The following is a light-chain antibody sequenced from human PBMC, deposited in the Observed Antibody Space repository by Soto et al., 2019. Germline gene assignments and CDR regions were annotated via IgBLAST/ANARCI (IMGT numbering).Light chain of an antibody. J-gene: IGKJ4*01. V-gene: IGKV1-5*03. CDR3: QQYDSYSLT. Sequence: DIQMTQSPSTLSASVGDRVTITCRASQSISSWLAWYQQKPGKAPNLLIYKASTLQSGVPSRFTGSRSGTEFTLTISSLQPDDVATYYCQQYDSYSLTFGGGTKVEIK. CDR2: KAS. CDR1: QSISSW.